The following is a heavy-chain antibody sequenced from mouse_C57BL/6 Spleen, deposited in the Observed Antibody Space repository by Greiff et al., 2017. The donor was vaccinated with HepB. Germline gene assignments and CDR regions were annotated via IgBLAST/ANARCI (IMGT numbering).Heavy chain of an antibody. V-gene: IGHV3-6*01. CDR3: ARGGPLDSSGYSWFAY. J-gene: IGHJ3*01. Sequence: EVQLQQSGPGLVKPSQSLSLTCSVTGYSITSGYYWNWIRQFPGNKLEWMGYISYDGSNNYNPSLKNRISITRDTSKNQFFLKLNSVTTEDTATYYCARGGPLDSSGYSWFAYWGQGTLVTVSA. D-gene: IGHD3-2*02. CDR2: ISYDGSN. CDR1: GYSITSGYY.